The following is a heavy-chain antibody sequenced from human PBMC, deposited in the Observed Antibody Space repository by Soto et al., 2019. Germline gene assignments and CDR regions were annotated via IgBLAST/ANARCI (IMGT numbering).Heavy chain of an antibody. D-gene: IGHD3-22*01. CDR3: ARGSYYNESSGRHYSDWFDP. CDR2: ISYLGTKT. V-gene: IGHV3-30-3*01. J-gene: IGHJ5*02. CDR1: GFTFSNYA. Sequence: QVQLVESGGGVVQPGGSLRLSCAASGFTFSNYAIHWVGQAPGKGLEWVSVISYLGTKTYYADSVRGRFTISRDNSKNTLYLQMNSLRPEDTALYFCARGSYYNESSGRHYSDWFDPWGQGTLVTVSS.